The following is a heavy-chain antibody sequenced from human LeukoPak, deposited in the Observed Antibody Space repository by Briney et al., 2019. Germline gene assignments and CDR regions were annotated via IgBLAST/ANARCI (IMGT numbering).Heavy chain of an antibody. CDR3: ARSVSRITIFGVAGFDY. Sequence: ASVKVSCKASGYTFTSYDINWVRQATGQGLEWTGWMNPNSGNTGYAQKFQGRVTMTRNTSISTAYMELGSLRSEDTAVYYCARSVSRITIFGVAGFDYWGQGTLVTVSS. D-gene: IGHD3-3*01. CDR2: MNPNSGNT. CDR1: GYTFTSYD. V-gene: IGHV1-8*01. J-gene: IGHJ4*02.